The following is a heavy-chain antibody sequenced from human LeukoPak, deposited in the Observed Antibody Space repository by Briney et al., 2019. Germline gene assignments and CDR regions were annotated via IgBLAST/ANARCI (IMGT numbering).Heavy chain of an antibody. V-gene: IGHV4-39*01. J-gene: IGHJ4*02. CDR2: MYYGETI. CDR3: ARHVNYYYDRDGYPFDY. D-gene: IGHD3-22*01. CDR1: GDSMSSSCYC. Sequence: PAETQSLTCTLSGDSMSSSCYCWGWVRQPAGKGRQWYGSMYYGETIYSHPSLNCRVPISVDRAKTKFSLKLSPVTAADTAVYYCARHVNYYYDRDGYPFDYWGQGTLVTVSS.